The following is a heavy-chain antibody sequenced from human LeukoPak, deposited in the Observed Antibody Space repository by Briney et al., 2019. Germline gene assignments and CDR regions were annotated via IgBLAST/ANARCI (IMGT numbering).Heavy chain of an antibody. CDR1: GDSVSSNSAA. D-gene: IGHD3-22*01. Sequence: SQTLSLTCAVSGDSVSSNSAAWNWIRQSPSRGLEWLGRTYYRSKWYNDYAVSVKSRMTINPDTSKNQFSLQLNSVTPEDTAMYWCARGYYDSNDYYYYFDYWGQGTLVTVSS. CDR2: TYYRSKWYN. V-gene: IGHV6-1*01. J-gene: IGHJ4*02. CDR3: ARGYYDSNDYYYYFDY.